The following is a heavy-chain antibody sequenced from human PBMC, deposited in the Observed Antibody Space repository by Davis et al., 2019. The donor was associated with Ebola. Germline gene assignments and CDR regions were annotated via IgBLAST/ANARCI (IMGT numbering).Heavy chain of an antibody. CDR2: ISAYNGNT. Sequence: ASVKVSCKASGYTFTGYYLHWVRQAPGQGLEWMGWISAYNGNTAYAQILQGRVTMTTDTSTGTAYLDLRSLRSDDTALYYCTTPGGQDSGYDVFDIWGQGTMVTVSS. J-gene: IGHJ3*02. CDR3: TTPGGQDSGYDVFDI. CDR1: GYTFTGYY. V-gene: IGHV1-18*04. D-gene: IGHD5-12*01.